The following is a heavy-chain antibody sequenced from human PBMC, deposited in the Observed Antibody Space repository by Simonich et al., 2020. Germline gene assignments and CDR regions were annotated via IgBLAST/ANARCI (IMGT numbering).Heavy chain of an antibody. CDR3: ARWAYSSSYFDY. V-gene: IGHV4-39*01. CDR1: GGSISSSSDY. D-gene: IGHD6-6*01. Sequence: QLQLQESGPGLVKPSETLSLTCTVSGGSISSSSDYWGGIRQHPGKGLEWFGSINSSGSTHYNPPLKSRVTISVDTSKNQFSLKLSSVTAADTAVYYCARWAYSSSYFDYWGQGTLVTVSS. CDR2: INSSGST. J-gene: IGHJ4*02.